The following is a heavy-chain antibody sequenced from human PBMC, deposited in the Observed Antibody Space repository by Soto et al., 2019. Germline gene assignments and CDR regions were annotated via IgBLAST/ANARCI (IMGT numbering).Heavy chain of an antibody. J-gene: IGHJ3*02. CDR2: ISSSGSTI. D-gene: IGHD2-15*01. CDR3: ARGEYCSGGSCYSEPNDAFDI. V-gene: IGHV3-11*01. Sequence: LRLSCAVAEFTCIDYYIRRIRKATGKGLEWVSYISSSGSTIYYADSVKGRFTISRDNAKNSLYLQMNSLRAEDTAVYYCARGEYCSGGSCYSEPNDAFDIWGQGTTVTVSS. CDR1: EFTCIDYY.